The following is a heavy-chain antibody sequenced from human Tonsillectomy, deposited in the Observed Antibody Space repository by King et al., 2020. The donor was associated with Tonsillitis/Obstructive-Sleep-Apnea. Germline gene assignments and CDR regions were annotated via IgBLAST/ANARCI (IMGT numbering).Heavy chain of an antibody. V-gene: IGHV4-39*02. J-gene: IGHJ4*02. CDR2: IYYSGST. Sequence: LQLQESGPGLVKPSETLSLTCTVSGGSISSSSYYWGWIRQPPGKGLEWIGSIYYSGSTYYNPSLKSRVTISVDTSKNQFSLKLSSVTAADTAVYYCAREERLRYVDWSYWGQGTLVTVSS. D-gene: IGHD3-9*01. CDR3: AREERLRYVDWSY. CDR1: GGSISSSSYY.